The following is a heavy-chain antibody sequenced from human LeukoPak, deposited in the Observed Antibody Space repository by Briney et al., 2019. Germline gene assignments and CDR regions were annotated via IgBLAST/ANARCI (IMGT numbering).Heavy chain of an antibody. V-gene: IGHV1-69*13. CDR2: IIPIFGTA. CDR1: GGTFSSYA. CDR3: ARDESGSYNFDY. D-gene: IGHD1-26*01. Sequence: GASVKVSCKASGGTFSSYAISWVRQAPGQGLEWMGGIIPIFGTANYAQKFQGRVTITADESTSTAYMELSSLRSEDTAVYYCARDESGSYNFDYWGQGTLVTVSS. J-gene: IGHJ4*02.